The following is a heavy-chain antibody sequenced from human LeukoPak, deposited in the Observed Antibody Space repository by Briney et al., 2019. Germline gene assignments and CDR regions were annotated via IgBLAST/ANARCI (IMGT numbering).Heavy chain of an antibody. CDR1: GGSISSYY. Sequence: SETLSLTCTVSGGSISSYYWSWIRQPPGKGLEWIGYIYYSGSTNYNPSLKSRVTISVDTSKNQFSLKLSSVTAADTAVYYCARGVGGSSSALIYYYYMDVWGKGTTVTVSS. D-gene: IGHD6-6*01. V-gene: IGHV4-59*01. CDR2: IYYSGST. CDR3: ARGVGGSSSALIYYYYMDV. J-gene: IGHJ6*03.